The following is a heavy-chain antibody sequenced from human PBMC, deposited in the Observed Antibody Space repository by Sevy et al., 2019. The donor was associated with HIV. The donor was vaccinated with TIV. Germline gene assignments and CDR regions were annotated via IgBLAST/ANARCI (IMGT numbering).Heavy chain of an antibody. CDR1: GLPFSSYE. D-gene: IGHD4-17*01. V-gene: IGHV3-48*03. Sequence: GGSLRLSCTASGLPFSSYEMNWVRQAPGKGLEWVSYITNSGTTKYYSDSVRGRFTISRDNARNSLHLQMNSLRAEDTAVYYCARDLPPSATTVAHFDCWGQGTLVTVS. CDR2: ITNSGTTK. CDR3: ARDLPPSATTVAHFDC. J-gene: IGHJ4*02.